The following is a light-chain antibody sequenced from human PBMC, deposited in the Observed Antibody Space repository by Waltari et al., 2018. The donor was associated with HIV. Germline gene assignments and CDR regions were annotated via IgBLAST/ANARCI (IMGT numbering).Light chain of an antibody. Sequence: QSVLTQPPSVSGAPGRSVIITCTGNSSNIGAPYDVHWYQQLHGAAPKFLISLGTTRSSAVPDRLSVSKSGTSASLPITGLQAGDEAGYYGQSYDSSLGASVFGGGTKLTVL. CDR2: LGT. CDR3: QSYDSSLGASV. J-gene: IGLJ3*02. CDR1: SSNIGAPYD. V-gene: IGLV1-40*01.